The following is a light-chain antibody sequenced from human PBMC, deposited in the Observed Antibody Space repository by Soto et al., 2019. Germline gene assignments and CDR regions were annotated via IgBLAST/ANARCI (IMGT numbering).Light chain of an antibody. CDR2: DVN. J-gene: IGLJ1*01. CDR1: SSDVGAYNY. Sequence: QSVLTQPRSVSGSPGQSVTISCTGTSSDVGAYNYVSWYQQHPGKAPKLMIYDVNKRPSGVPDRFSGSKSGNTASLTISGLHAEDEADYYCCSYAGIYTPFGTGTKVTVL. V-gene: IGLV2-11*01. CDR3: CSYAGIYTP.